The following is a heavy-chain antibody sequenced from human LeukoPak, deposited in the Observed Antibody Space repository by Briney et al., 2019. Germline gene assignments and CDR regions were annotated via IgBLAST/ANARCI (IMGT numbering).Heavy chain of an antibody. Sequence: GGSLRLSCAASGLPFSNVWVSWVRQAPGMGLEWLGHIKTKTEGGTTEYAAPVRGRFTISRDDSENMVYLQMTSLRIEDTAVYYCVTHGDYVWLNRYYFDYWGQGTLVTVSS. V-gene: IGHV3-15*01. CDR2: IKTKTEGGTT. CDR3: VTHGDYVWLNRYYFDY. D-gene: IGHD3-16*01. J-gene: IGHJ4*02. CDR1: GLPFSNVW.